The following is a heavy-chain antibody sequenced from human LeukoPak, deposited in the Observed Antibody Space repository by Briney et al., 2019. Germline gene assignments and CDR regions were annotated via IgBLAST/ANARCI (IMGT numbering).Heavy chain of an antibody. Sequence: RGSLRLSRAASGFTFSDHYMGWVRHAPREGLESVCRTKNKANSYTTEYAASVKGRFTISRDDSKNSLYLQMNSLKTDDTDVYYCARVRLQRNWYFDLWGRGTLVTVSS. J-gene: IGHJ2*01. CDR3: ARVRLQRNWYFDL. D-gene: IGHD6-25*01. V-gene: IGHV3-72*01. CDR1: GFTFSDHY. CDR2: TKNKANSYTT.